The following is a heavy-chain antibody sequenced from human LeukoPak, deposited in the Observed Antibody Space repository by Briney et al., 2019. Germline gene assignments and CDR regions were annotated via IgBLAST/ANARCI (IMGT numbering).Heavy chain of an antibody. CDR2: ISSSSSFI. D-gene: IGHD3-9*01. CDR3: ARDQRYFDWLLEDPNWFDP. Sequence: GGSLRLSCAASGFTFSSYSMNWVRQAPGKGLEWVSSISSSSSFIYYADSVKGRFTISRDNAKNSLYLQMNSLRAEDTAVYYCARDQRYFDWLLEDPNWFDPWGQGTLVTVSS. CDR1: GFTFSSYS. J-gene: IGHJ5*02. V-gene: IGHV3-21*01.